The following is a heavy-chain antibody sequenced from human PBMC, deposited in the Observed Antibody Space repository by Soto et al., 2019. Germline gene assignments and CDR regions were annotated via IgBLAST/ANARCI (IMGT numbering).Heavy chain of an antibody. CDR3: ARAGSSGYLVHYYYYRDV. Sequence: GASVKVSCKASGYTFTSYDINWVRQATGQGLEWMGWMNPNSGNTGYAQKFQGRVTMTRNTSISTAYMELSSLRSEDTAVYYCARAGSSGYLVHYYYYRDVWGKGTTGTV. CDR2: MNPNSGNT. CDR1: GYTFTSYD. D-gene: IGHD6-13*01. V-gene: IGHV1-8*01. J-gene: IGHJ6*03.